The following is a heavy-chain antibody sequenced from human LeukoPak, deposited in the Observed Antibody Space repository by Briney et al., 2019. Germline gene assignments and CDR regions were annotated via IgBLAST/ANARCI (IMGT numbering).Heavy chain of an antibody. CDR2: INPSGGST. J-gene: IGHJ6*02. D-gene: IGHD3-10*01. CDR1: GYTFTSYY. CDR3: ARDPGSGTTTLGYYYYYYGMDV. Sequence: ASVKVSCKASGYTFTSYYMHWVRQAPGQGLEWMGIINPSGGSTTYAQKFQGRVTMTRDTSTSTVYMELSSLRSKDTAVYYCARDPGSGTTTLGYYYYYYGMDVWGQGTTVTVSS. V-gene: IGHV1-46*01.